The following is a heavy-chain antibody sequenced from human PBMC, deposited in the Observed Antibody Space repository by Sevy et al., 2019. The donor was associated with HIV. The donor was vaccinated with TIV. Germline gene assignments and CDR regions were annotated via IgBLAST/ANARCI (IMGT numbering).Heavy chain of an antibody. CDR3: ARAPTDFWTGGMAV. J-gene: IGHJ6*02. V-gene: IGHV1-2*06. CDR2: IKPISGGT. Sequence: ASVKVSCKASGYAFTGYYIHWVRQAPGQGLEWMGRIKPISGGTDDSQKFQGRVTMTRDKSISTAYMDVSRLTSDDTAVYYCARAPTDFWTGGMAVWGQGTVVTVSS. CDR1: GYAFTGYY. D-gene: IGHD3-3*01.